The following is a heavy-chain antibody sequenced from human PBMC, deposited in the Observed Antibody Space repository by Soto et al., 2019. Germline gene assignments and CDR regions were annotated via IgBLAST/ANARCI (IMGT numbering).Heavy chain of an antibody. Sequence: QVQLVESGGGVVRPGRSLRLSCAASGFIFSSYAMPWVRQAPGKGLEWVAGISQDGNKKYYADSVEGRFTISRDNSKNTLYLHMSSLRAEDTAVYYCADLRYFDWGQGTMVTVSP. D-gene: IGHD3-9*01. CDR2: ISQDGNKK. J-gene: IGHJ3*01. CDR3: ADLRYFD. V-gene: IGHV3-30-3*01. CDR1: GFIFSSYA.